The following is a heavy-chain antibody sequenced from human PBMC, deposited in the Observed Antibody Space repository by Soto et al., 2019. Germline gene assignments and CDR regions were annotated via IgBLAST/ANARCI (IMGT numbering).Heavy chain of an antibody. Sequence: PSETLSLTCTVSGGSISSYYWSWIRQPPGKGLEYIGYIHYSGSTNYKPSLRTRVTISVDTSKNQFSLKLNFVTAADSAVYFCARLEGLATISYYFDFWGPGALVTVSS. CDR2: IHYSGST. D-gene: IGHD3-9*01. CDR1: GGSISSYY. J-gene: IGHJ4*02. V-gene: IGHV4-59*08. CDR3: ARLEGLATISYYFDF.